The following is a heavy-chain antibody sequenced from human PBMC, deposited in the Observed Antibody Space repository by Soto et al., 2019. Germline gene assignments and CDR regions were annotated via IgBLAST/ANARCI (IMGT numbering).Heavy chain of an antibody. D-gene: IGHD3-10*01. CDR2: ISYDGSNT. CDR3: VGGKYYFDY. Sequence: QVQLVESGGGVVQPGRSLRLSCAASGFPFTTYGMHWVREGPGKGLGWVAVISYDGSNTYYADSVKGRFTISRDNSKNTLHLQMNRLRPEDTALYYCVGGKYYFDYRGPGTLVTVSS. CDR1: GFPFTTYG. J-gene: IGHJ4*02. V-gene: IGHV3-30*03.